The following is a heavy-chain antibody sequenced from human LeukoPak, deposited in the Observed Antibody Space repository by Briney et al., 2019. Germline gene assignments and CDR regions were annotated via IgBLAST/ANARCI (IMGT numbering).Heavy chain of an antibody. D-gene: IGHD2-21*01. Sequence: SETLSLTCAVYGGSLSGSYWSWIRQPPGKGLEWIGYIFYTGDSNHNPSFKSRVSISLDTSKDQISLKLSSVTAADTAVYYCARHRFASPLDSWGQGTLVTVSS. CDR3: ARHRFASPLDS. CDR2: IFYTGDS. CDR1: GGSLSGSY. V-gene: IGHV4-59*08. J-gene: IGHJ4*02.